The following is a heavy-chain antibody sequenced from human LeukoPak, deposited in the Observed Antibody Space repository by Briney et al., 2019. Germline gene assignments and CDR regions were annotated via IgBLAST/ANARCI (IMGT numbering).Heavy chain of an antibody. CDR3: ARDGNILSGYYADY. J-gene: IGHJ4*02. CDR2: VNQDGSDQ. Sequence: PGGSLRLSCAASAFTLSNYWMSWVRQAPGKGLEWVANVNQDGSDQYYVDSVEGRFTISRDNAKNSLYLQMNSLRAEDTAVYYCARDGNILSGYYADYWGQGTVVTVSS. V-gene: IGHV3-7*01. D-gene: IGHD3-9*01. CDR1: AFTLSNYW.